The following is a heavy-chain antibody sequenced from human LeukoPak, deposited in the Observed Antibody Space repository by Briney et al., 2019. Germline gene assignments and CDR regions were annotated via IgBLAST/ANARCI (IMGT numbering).Heavy chain of an antibody. CDR3: AREPSSAHCRSTSCYSPGVLDY. V-gene: IGHV4-30-4*01. CDR2: IYYSGST. D-gene: IGHD2-2*01. Sequence: PSETLSLTCTVSGGSISSGDYYWSWIRQPPGKGLEWIGYIYYSGSTYYNPSLKSRVTISVDTSKNQFSLKLSSVTAADTAVYYCAREPSSAHCRSTSCYSPGVLDYWGQGTLVTVSS. CDR1: GGSISSGDYY. J-gene: IGHJ4*02.